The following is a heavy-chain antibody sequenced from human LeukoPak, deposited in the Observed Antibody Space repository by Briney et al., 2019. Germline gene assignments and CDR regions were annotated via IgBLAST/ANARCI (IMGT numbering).Heavy chain of an antibody. Sequence: PGGSLRLSCTASGLSASYNYVNWVRQAPGKGLVWVSRVKGDGGFTNYADSVYGRFTISRDNAKNTLYLHMHSLRAEDTAVYYCVRDGDDFNFDYWGQGSLVTVSS. CDR1: GLSASYNY. CDR2: VKGDGGFT. J-gene: IGHJ4*02. CDR3: VRDGDDFNFDY. V-gene: IGHV3-74*01. D-gene: IGHD5-24*01.